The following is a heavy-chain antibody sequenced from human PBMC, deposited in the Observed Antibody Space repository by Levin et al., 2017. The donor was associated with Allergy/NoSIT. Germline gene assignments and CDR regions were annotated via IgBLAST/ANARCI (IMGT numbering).Heavy chain of an antibody. Sequence: QAGGSLRLSCEASGFTFNNYGMHWVRQAPGKGLEWVAGISYDGSNKDYADSVKGRFTISRDNSKNTLYLQMTSLRAEDTAVYYCATWYYDSSAYLPWGQGTLVSVSS. CDR3: ATWYYDSSAYLP. V-gene: IGHV3-30*03. CDR1: GFTFNNYG. D-gene: IGHD3-22*01. CDR2: ISYDGSNK. J-gene: IGHJ1*01.